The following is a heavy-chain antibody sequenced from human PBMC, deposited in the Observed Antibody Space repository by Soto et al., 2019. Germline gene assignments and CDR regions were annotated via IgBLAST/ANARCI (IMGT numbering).Heavy chain of an antibody. CDR1: GYTFTSYD. D-gene: IGHD2-15*01. Sequence: ASVEVSCKASGYTFTSYDINWVRQATGQGLEWMGWMNPNSGNTGYAQKFQGRVTMTRNTSISTAYMELSSLRSEDTAVYYCARDISRMSIYCSGGSCYSSHFDHWGQGTLVTVSS. J-gene: IGHJ4*02. CDR3: ARDISRMSIYCSGGSCYSSHFDH. CDR2: MNPNSGNT. V-gene: IGHV1-8*01.